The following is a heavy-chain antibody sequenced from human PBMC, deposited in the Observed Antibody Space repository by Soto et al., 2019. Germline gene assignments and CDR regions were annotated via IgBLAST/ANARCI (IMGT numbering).Heavy chain of an antibody. Sequence: GGSLRLSCAASGFTFSSYGMSWVRQAPGKGLEWVSGISGGGGSTYYADSVKGRFTISRDNSKNTLYLQMNSLRAEDTAVYYCAKDYSTSSYYYGMDVGGQGTTVTVSS. CDR1: GFTFSSYG. CDR2: ISGGGGST. CDR3: AKDYSTSSYYYGMDV. D-gene: IGHD6-13*01. J-gene: IGHJ6*02. V-gene: IGHV3-23*01.